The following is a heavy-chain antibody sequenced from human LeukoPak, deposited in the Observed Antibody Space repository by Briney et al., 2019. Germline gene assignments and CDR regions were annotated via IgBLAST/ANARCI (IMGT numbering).Heavy chain of an antibody. V-gene: IGHV3-66*01. J-gene: IGHJ5*02. CDR1: GFTVSSNY. CDR2: IYSGGST. D-gene: IGHD3-9*01. CDR3: ARDRTTYDILTDYQNNWFDP. Sequence: GGSLRLSCAASGFTVSSNYMSWVRQAPGKGLEWVSVIYSGGSTYYADSVKGRFTISRDNSKNTLYLQMNSLRAEDTAVYYCARDRTTYDILTDYQNNWFDPWGQGTLVTVSS.